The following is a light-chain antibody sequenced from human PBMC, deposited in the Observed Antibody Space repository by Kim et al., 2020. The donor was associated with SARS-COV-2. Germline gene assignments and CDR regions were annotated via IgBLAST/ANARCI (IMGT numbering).Light chain of an antibody. Sequence: EIVMTQSPATLSVSPGERATLSCRASQSITRNLAWYQQKPAQAPRLLMYDASTRATGIPARFSGSGSGTEFSLSISSLQSEDFAVYYCQQYTNWPPYTFGQGTKLEI. CDR1: QSITRN. CDR3: QQYTNWPPYT. V-gene: IGKV3-15*01. J-gene: IGKJ2*01. CDR2: DAS.